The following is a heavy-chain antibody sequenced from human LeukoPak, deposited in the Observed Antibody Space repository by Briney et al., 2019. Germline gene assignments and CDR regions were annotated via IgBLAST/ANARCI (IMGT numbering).Heavy chain of an antibody. CDR2: INTNTGNP. Sequence: ASVKVSCKASGYTFTSYDINWVRQAPGQGLEWMGWINTNTGNPTYAQGFTGRFVFSLDTSVSTAYLQISSLKAEDTAVYYCAITEIVGATGIWGQGTMVTVSS. J-gene: IGHJ3*02. V-gene: IGHV7-4-1*02. D-gene: IGHD1-26*01. CDR3: AITEIVGATGI. CDR1: GYTFTSYD.